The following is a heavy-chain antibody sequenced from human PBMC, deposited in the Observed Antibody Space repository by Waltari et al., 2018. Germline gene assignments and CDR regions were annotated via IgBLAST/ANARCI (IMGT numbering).Heavy chain of an antibody. Sequence: EVQLVESGGGLVQPGGSLRLSCAASGFTFSSYEMNWVRQAPGKGLEWVSYISISGSTIYCADAVKGRVTISRDNAKTSLYLQVNSLGAEDTAVYYCARVSGGNLYYFYYGMDVWGQGTTVTVSS. J-gene: IGHJ6*02. CDR1: GFTFSSYE. CDR2: ISISGSTI. CDR3: ARVSGGNLYYFYYGMDV. D-gene: IGHD2-15*01. V-gene: IGHV3-48*03.